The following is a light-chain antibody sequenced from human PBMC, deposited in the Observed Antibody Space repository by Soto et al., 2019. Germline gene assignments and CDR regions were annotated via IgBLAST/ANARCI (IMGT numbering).Light chain of an antibody. CDR1: QSVSTY. CDR3: QEGSTLLT. V-gene: IGKV1-39*01. CDR2: GAS. J-gene: IGKJ4*01. Sequence: DIQMTQSPYSLSTSVGDRVTITCRTSQSVSTYLKWYQQRPGKAPKLLIYGASSLQSGVPSRFSRSVSGTHFTLTISSLQPEDFATYYCQEGSTLLTFGGGTKVNI.